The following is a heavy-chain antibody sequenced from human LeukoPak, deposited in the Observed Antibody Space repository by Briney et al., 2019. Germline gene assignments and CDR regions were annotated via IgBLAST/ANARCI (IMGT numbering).Heavy chain of an antibody. D-gene: IGHD6-13*01. CDR2: IYHSGST. J-gene: IGHJ4*02. V-gene: IGHV4-4*02. Sequence: PSETLSLTCAVSGASISSNNWWWSWVRQPPGKGLEWIGEIYHSGSTNYNPSLKSRVTMSVDKSKNQFSLKLSSVTAADTAVYSCAGAEPRAMFWYPYWGQGTLVTVSS. CDR1: GASISSNNW. CDR3: AGAEPRAMFWYPY.